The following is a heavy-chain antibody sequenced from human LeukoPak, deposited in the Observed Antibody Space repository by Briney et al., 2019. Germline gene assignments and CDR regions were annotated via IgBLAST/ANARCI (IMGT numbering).Heavy chain of an antibody. D-gene: IGHD2-2*01. CDR2: ISSSSSYI. Sequence: GGSLRLSCAASGFTFSSYGMNWVRQAPGKGLEWVSSISSSSSYIYYADSVKGRFTISRDNAKNSLYLQMNSLRAEDTAVYYCAREAPGWYCSSTSCQIDYWGQGTLVTVSS. V-gene: IGHV3-21*01. J-gene: IGHJ4*02. CDR1: GFTFSSYG. CDR3: AREAPGWYCSSTSCQIDY.